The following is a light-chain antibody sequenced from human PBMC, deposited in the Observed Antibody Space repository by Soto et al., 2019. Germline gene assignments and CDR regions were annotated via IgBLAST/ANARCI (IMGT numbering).Light chain of an antibody. Sequence: QSALTQPASVSGSPGQSITISCTGTSSDVGGYNYVSWYQQYPGKAPKLMLYEVSNRPSGVSHRFSGSKSGNTASLTISGLQAEDEADYYCSSYTISSTLFGGGTKLTVL. CDR1: SSDVGGYNY. J-gene: IGLJ2*01. CDR3: SSYTISSTL. V-gene: IGLV2-14*01. CDR2: EVS.